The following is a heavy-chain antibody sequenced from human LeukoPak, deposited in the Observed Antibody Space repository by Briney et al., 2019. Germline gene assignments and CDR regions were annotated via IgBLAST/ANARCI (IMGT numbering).Heavy chain of an antibody. D-gene: IGHD2-8*01. CDR3: ARNPYCSNGVCYLFDP. Sequence: ASVKVSCKASGYTLTSYGITWVRQAPGQGLEWMGWVSAYNGNTNYAQKLQGRVSMTTDTSTSTAYMELKSLRSDDTAVYYCARNPYCSNGVCYLFDPWGQGTLVTVSS. V-gene: IGHV1-18*01. CDR2: VSAYNGNT. CDR1: GYTLTSYG. J-gene: IGHJ5*02.